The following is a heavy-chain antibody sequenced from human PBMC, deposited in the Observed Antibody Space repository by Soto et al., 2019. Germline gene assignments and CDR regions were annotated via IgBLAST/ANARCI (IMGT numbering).Heavy chain of an antibody. J-gene: IGHJ6*02. CDR3: ARDRRITIFGDYYYYYDMDV. CDR2: ISSSSTI. Sequence: PGGPLRLSCAASGFTFCDYYMNWVRQAPGKGLEWVSSISSSSTIYYADSVKGRFTISRDNAKNSLYLQMNSLRAEDTAVYYCARDRRITIFGDYYYYYDMDVWGQGTTVTVSS. V-gene: IGHV3-11*04. D-gene: IGHD3-3*01. CDR1: GFTFCDYY.